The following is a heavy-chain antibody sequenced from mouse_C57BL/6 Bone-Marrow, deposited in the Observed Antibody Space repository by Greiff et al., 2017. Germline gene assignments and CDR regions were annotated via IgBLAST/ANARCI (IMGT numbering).Heavy chain of an antibody. Sequence: QVNVKQPGAELVRPGSSVQLSCKASGYTFTSYWMPWVPQRPIQGLEWIGNIDPSDSETHYKQKFKDKATLTVDKSYSTAYMQLSSLTSEDSAVYYCEREGFTTVPYDMDYWGQGTSLTVSS. CDR2: IDPSDSET. D-gene: IGHD1-1*01. J-gene: IGHJ2*02. CDR1: GYTFTSYW. V-gene: IGHV1-52*01. CDR3: EREGFTTVPYDMDY.